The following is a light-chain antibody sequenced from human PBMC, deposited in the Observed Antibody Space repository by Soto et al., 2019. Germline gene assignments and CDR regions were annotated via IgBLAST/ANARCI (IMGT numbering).Light chain of an antibody. J-gene: IGLJ2*01. CDR3: GPWDSSLSGVV. CDR1: SSNIGNNY. V-gene: IGLV1-51*01. CDR2: DNN. Sequence: QSVLTQPPSVSAAPGQKVTISCSGSSSNIGNNYVSWYQQLPGTAPKLLIYDNNKRPSGIPDRFSGSKSGTSATLGITGLQTGYEADYYCGPWDSSLSGVVFGGGTKVTVL.